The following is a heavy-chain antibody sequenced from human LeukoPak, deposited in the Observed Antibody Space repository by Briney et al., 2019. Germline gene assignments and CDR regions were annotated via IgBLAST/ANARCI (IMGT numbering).Heavy chain of an antibody. CDR2: INPNSGGT. CDR3: ARDPHYYDSSGYYNY. Sequence: GASVKVSCKASGYTFTGYYIHWVRQAPGQGLEWMGWINPNSGGTNYAQKFQGRVTMTRDTSISTAYMELSRLRSDDTAVYYCARDPHYYDSSGYYNYWGQGTLVTVSS. D-gene: IGHD3-22*01. V-gene: IGHV1-2*02. J-gene: IGHJ4*02. CDR1: GYTFTGYY.